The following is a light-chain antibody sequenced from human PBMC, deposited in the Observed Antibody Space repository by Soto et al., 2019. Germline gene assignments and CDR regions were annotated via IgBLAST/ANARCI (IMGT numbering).Light chain of an antibody. CDR3: AAWDDSLSGYVV. CDR2: RNN. Sequence: QSVLTQPPSASGTPGQRVTISCSGSSSNIGSNYVYWYQQLPGTAPKLLIYRNNQRPSGVPDRFSGSKSGTSASLAIRGLRSEDEADYYCAAWDDSLSGYVVFGGGTKVTFL. CDR1: SSNIGSNY. V-gene: IGLV1-47*01. J-gene: IGLJ2*01.